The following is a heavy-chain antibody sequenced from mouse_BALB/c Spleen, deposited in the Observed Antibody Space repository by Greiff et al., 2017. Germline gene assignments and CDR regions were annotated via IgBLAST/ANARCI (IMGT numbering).Heavy chain of an antibody. CDR3: AGKLNYDSHWYFDD. V-gene: IGHV7-3*02. Sequence: EVKLVESGGGLVQPGGSLRLSCATSGFTFTDYYMSWVRQPPGKALEWLGFIRNKANGYTTEYSASVKGRFTISRDNYQSILYLQMNTLRAADSSTYYCAGKLNYDSHWYFDDWGAGTTVTVSA. CDR1: GFTFTDYY. D-gene: IGHD1-1*01. J-gene: IGHJ1*01. CDR2: IRNKANGYTT.